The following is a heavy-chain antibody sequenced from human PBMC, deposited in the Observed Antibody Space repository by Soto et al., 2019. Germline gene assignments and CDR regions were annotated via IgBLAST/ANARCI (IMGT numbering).Heavy chain of an antibody. CDR1: GGTFSSHS. J-gene: IGHJ6*02. D-gene: IGHD2-2*01. Sequence: QVQLVQSGAEVKKPGSSVKVSCKVSGGTFSSHSINWVRQAPGQGPEWMGGIIPIFGTENYAQKFQGRVTITADDSTSTAYMELSSLTSEDTALYYCSTSVYCSTTRCYYYYGLDVWGQGTTVIVSS. V-gene: IGHV1-69*01. CDR2: IIPIFGTE. CDR3: STSVYCSTTRCYYYYGLDV.